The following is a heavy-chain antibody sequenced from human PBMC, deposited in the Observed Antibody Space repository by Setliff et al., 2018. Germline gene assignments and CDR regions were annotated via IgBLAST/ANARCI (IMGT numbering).Heavy chain of an antibody. V-gene: IGHV4-59*01. J-gene: IGHJ4*02. CDR3: ARSGYSSGWSNY. Sequence: SETLSLTCTVSGGSISSYYWSWIRQPPGKGLEWIGYIYYSGSTSYNPSLKSRVTISVDTSKNQFSLNLTSVTAADTAVYYCARSGYSSGWSNYWGQGMLVTVSS. D-gene: IGHD6-19*01. CDR1: GGSISSYY. CDR2: IYYSGST.